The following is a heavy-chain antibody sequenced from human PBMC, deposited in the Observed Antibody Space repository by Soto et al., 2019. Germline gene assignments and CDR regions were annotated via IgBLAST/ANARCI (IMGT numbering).Heavy chain of an antibody. D-gene: IGHD2-21*02. J-gene: IGHJ5*02. V-gene: IGHV5-51*01. Sequence: GGPLKISCKGSGYSFTSYWIGWVSQMPGKGLGWVGIIYPGHSDTRYSPSFQGQGTISADKSICTAYLRWSSLKASDTAMYYCARSKWCGGDCYPRLGFDPWGQGTLVTVYS. CDR3: ARSKWCGGDCYPRLGFDP. CDR2: IYPGHSDT. CDR1: GYSFTSYW.